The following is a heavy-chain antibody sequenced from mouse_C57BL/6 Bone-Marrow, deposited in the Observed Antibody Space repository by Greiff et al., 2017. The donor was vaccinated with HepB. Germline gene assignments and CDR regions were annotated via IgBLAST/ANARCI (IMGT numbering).Heavy chain of an antibody. D-gene: IGHD1-1*01. J-gene: IGHJ1*03. CDR1: GYSFTDYN. Sequence: EVQLQQSGPELVKPGASVKISCKASGYSFTDYNMNWVKQSNGKSLEWIGVINPNYGTTSYNQKFKGKATLTVDQSSSTAYMQLNSLTSEDSAVYYCARLEYYGSSYCWYFDVWGTGTTVTVSS. CDR3: ARLEYYGSSYCWYFDV. CDR2: INPNYGTT. V-gene: IGHV1-39*01.